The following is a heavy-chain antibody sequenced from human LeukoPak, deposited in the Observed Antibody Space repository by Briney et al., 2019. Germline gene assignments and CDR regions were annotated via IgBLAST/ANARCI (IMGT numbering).Heavy chain of an antibody. Sequence: ASVKVSCKASGYTFTSYGISWVRQAPGQGLEWMGWISAYNGNTNYAQKLQGRVTMTTDTSTSTAYMELRSLRSDDTAVYYCARDLGIAVAGTVFDYWGQGTLVTVSS. CDR2: ISAYNGNT. J-gene: IGHJ4*02. V-gene: IGHV1-18*01. CDR3: ARDLGIAVAGTVFDY. D-gene: IGHD6-19*01. CDR1: GYTFTSYG.